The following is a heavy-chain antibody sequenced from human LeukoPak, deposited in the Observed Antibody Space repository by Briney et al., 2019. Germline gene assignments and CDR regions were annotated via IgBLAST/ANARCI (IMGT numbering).Heavy chain of an antibody. CDR1: GFTFTTSA. Sequence: ASVKVSCKASGFTFTTSALQRVRQARGQRLEWLGWMVIGSGNTNYAQKFQERVTITRGMSTSTAYMELSRLESDDTAVYYCAADSYCSGGSCYAPSFDCWGQGTLVTVSS. CDR2: MVIGSGNT. J-gene: IGHJ4*02. D-gene: IGHD2-15*01. CDR3: AADSYCSGGSCYAPSFDC. V-gene: IGHV1-58*01.